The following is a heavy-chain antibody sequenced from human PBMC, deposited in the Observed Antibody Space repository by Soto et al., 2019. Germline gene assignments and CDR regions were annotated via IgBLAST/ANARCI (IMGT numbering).Heavy chain of an antibody. CDR1: GGSIGGSAYH. J-gene: IGHJ4*02. CDR2: IHYSGRV. V-gene: IGHV4-39*02. Sequence: PSETLSLTCTVSGGSIGGSAYHWGWIRQPPGNGLEWIGSIHYSGRVYYNESLLGRVTILVDTSTNRFSLSLDSVTDAETAVYYCAIKPGIEVDGPDYWGQGNLVTVSS. D-gene: IGHD6-19*01. CDR3: AIKPGIEVDGPDY.